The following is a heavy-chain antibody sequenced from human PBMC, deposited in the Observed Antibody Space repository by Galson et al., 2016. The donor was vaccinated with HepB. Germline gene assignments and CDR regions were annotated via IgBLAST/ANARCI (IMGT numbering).Heavy chain of an antibody. V-gene: IGHV5-51*01. Sequence: QSGAEVTKPGESLQISCKASGYNFTLYYIAWVRQMPGRGLEWMGIIYPGDSETRYSPSFQDHVTISADKSVTTAHLEWSSLKTSDTAIYYCARQAFYYGSVSDFLDYWGQVTLVTVSS. CDR1: GYNFTLYY. CDR2: IYPGDSET. D-gene: IGHD3-10*01. CDR3: ARQAFYYGSVSDFLDY. J-gene: IGHJ4*02.